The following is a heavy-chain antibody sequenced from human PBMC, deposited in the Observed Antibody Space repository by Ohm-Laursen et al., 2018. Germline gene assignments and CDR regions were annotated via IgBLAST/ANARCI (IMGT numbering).Heavy chain of an antibody. CDR1: GFSLTTNGVG. D-gene: IGHD3-22*01. CDR3: AHFHSSGLKGMDV. J-gene: IGHJ6*02. V-gene: IGHV2-5*01. CDR2: IYSNDDK. Sequence: TQTLTLTCTFSGFSLTTNGVGVGWIRQPPGKALEWLALIYSNDDKRYSSSLKSRLTISKDTSKNQVVLTMTKMDPVDTATYHCAHFHSSGLKGMDVWGQGTTATVAS.